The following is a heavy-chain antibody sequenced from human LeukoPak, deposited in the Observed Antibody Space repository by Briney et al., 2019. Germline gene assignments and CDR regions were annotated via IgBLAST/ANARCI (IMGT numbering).Heavy chain of an antibody. CDR2: MSGSGGST. CDR1: GFTFSSYA. V-gene: IGHV3-23*01. J-gene: IGHJ6*02. Sequence: GGSLRLSCAASGFTFSSYAMSWVRQAPGKGLEWVSAMSGSGGSTYYADSVKGRFTISRDNSKNTLYLQMNSLRAEDTAVYYCVKARNFWSGYYSMDVWGQGTTVTVSS. D-gene: IGHD3-3*01. CDR3: VKARNFWSGYYSMDV.